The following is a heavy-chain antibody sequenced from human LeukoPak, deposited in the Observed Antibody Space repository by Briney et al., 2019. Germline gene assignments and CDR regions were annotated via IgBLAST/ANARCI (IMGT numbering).Heavy chain of an antibody. D-gene: IGHD3-22*01. CDR3: ATFYYDSTGYYYLWEI. CDR1: GYTFTNYG. V-gene: IGHV1-18*01. CDR2: ISAYNGNT. Sequence: ASVKVSCKASGYTFTNYGVSWVRQAPGQGLWWMGWISAYNGNTNYAQKLQGRVTMTTDTSTSTAYMELRSLSSDDTAVYYCATFYYDSTGYYYLWEIWGQGTLVTVSS. J-gene: IGHJ4*02.